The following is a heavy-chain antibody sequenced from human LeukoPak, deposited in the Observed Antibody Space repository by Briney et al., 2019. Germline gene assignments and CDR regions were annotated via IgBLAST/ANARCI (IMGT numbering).Heavy chain of an antibody. Sequence: PSETLSLTCTVSGGSISSYYWSWIRQPAGKGLEWIGRICTSGGTNYNPSVKSRVTMSVDTSKNQFALKLSSVTAADTAVYYCARAGSRYYDSSGYTLGQGTLVTVSS. D-gene: IGHD3-22*01. CDR3: ARAGSRYYDSSGYT. CDR2: ICTSGGT. V-gene: IGHV4-4*07. CDR1: GGSISSYY. J-gene: IGHJ5*02.